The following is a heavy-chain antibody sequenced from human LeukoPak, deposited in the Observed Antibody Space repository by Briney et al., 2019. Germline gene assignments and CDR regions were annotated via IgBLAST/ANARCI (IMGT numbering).Heavy chain of an antibody. Sequence: GGSLRLSCAASGFTFSSYAMSWVRQAPGKGLEWVSVISGSGDNTYYADSVKGRLTISRDNSKNTLYLQMNSLRAEDTAVYYCAKALVVVITYYYFDYWGQGTLVTVSS. CDR3: AKALVVVITYYYFDY. CDR1: GFTFSSYA. J-gene: IGHJ4*02. CDR2: ISGSGDNT. V-gene: IGHV3-23*01. D-gene: IGHD3-22*01.